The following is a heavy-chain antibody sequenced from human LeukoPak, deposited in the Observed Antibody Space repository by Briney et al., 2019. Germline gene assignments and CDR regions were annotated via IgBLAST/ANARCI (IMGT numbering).Heavy chain of an antibody. CDR3: ARHSAYYDY. D-gene: IGHD3-22*01. CDR1: GGSISGYY. V-gene: IGHV4-59*08. Sequence: KPSETLSLTCTVSGGSISGYYWSWIRQPPGKRLEWIAYIYYSGSTNYNPNLKSRATIAVNTSKNQFSLKLRSVTAADTAVYYCARHSAYYDYWGQGTLVSVST. J-gene: IGHJ4*02. CDR2: IYYSGST.